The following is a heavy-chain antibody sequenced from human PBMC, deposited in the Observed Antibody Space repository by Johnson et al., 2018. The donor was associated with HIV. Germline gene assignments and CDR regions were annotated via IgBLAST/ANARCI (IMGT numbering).Heavy chain of an antibody. D-gene: IGHD3-10*01. CDR3: ASSSLAWGVDAFDI. CDR2: IKSDGSST. J-gene: IGHJ3*02. Sequence: VQLVESGGGLVQPGGSLRLSCAASGFTFSRYWMDWVRQAPGKGLVWVSRIKSDGSSTAYADSVKGRFTVSRDSSKNTLYLQMNSLRVEDTAVYYCASSSLAWGVDAFDIWGQGTKVTVSS. V-gene: IGHV3-74*02. CDR1: GFTFSRYW.